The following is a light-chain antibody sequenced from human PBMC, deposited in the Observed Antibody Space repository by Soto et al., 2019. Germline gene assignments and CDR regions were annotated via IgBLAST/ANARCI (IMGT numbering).Light chain of an antibody. CDR3: QQYAISPLT. Sequence: EIVLTQSPGSVSLSPGERATLSCRASETVKKNSLAWYQQKPGQAPRLLIYGASRRATGIPDSFSGSGSETDFILTISRLEPDNSAVYYCQQYAISPLTFGGGPRWRS. CDR1: ETVKKNS. J-gene: IGKJ4*01. V-gene: IGKV3-20*01. CDR2: GAS.